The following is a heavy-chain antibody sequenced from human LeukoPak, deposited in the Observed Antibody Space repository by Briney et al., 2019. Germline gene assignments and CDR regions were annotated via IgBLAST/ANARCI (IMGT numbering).Heavy chain of an antibody. D-gene: IGHD3-10*01. Sequence: GGSLRLSCAASGFSVSTFYMSWGRQAPGKGLEWGSVLYTAGPTYYSDSVQGRFTISRYNSKNTLFLQMDNLRADDTATYYCARSGPSVLWSKSFDYWGQGALVTVPS. V-gene: IGHV3-66*01. CDR2: LYTAGPT. CDR1: GFSVSTFY. CDR3: ARSGPSVLWSKSFDY. J-gene: IGHJ4*02.